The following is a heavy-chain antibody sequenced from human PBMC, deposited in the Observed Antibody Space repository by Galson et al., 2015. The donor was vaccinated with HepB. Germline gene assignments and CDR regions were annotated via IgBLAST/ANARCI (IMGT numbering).Heavy chain of an antibody. J-gene: IGHJ5*02. CDR1: GFTFDDYG. CDR3: ARETYYDFLKGAISPNPGPTKDNWFDP. Sequence: SLRLSCAASGFTFDDYGMSWVRQAPGKGLEWVSGINWNGGSTGYADSVKGRFTISRDNAKNSLYLQMNSLRAEDTALYYCARETYYDFLKGAISPNPGPTKDNWFDPWGQGTLVTVSS. D-gene: IGHD3-9*01. CDR2: INWNGGST. V-gene: IGHV3-20*04.